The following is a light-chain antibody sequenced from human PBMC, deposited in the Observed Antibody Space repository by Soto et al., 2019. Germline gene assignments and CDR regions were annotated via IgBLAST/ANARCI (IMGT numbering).Light chain of an antibody. CDR3: SSYTTSNTRQIV. CDR1: SSDVVGYTY. CDR2: DVS. V-gene: IGLV2-14*01. Sequence: QSVLTQPASVSGSPGQAITISCTGTSSDVVGYTYASWYQQHPGKAPKFIIYDVSNRPSGVSNRFSGSKSGNTASLTISGLQAEDEADYYCSSYTTSNTRQIVFGAGTKVTVL. J-gene: IGLJ1*01.